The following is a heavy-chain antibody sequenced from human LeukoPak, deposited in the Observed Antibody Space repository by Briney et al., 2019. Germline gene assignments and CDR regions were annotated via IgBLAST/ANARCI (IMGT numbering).Heavy chain of an antibody. CDR1: GYSFTGYY. CDR3: ARLDTAMVPQPTDY. J-gene: IGHJ4*02. Sequence: GASVKVSCKTSGYSFTGYYMHWVRQAPGQGLEWMGWINPNSGGTNYAQKFQGRVTMTRDTSISTAYMELSRLRSDDTAVYYCARLDTAMVPQPTDYWSQGTLVTVSS. CDR2: INPNSGGT. V-gene: IGHV1-2*02. D-gene: IGHD5-18*01.